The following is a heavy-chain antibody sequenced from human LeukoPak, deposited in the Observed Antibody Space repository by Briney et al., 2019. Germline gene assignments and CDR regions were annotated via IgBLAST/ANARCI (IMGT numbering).Heavy chain of an antibody. J-gene: IGHJ4*02. CDR1: GITFSSHG. V-gene: IGHV3-30*02. Sequence: PGGSLRLSCAASGITFSSHGIHWVRQAPGKVLEWVSFVRYDGGDKFYADSVKGRFTVSRDNSKTTLYLQLNSLRPEDTAVYYCAKGGGRDIWYFDYWGQGILVTVSS. D-gene: IGHD3-10*01. CDR2: VRYDGGDK. CDR3: AKGGGRDIWYFDY.